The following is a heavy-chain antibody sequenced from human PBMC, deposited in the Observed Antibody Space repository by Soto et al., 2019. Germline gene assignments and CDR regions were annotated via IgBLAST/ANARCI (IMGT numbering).Heavy chain of an antibody. Sequence: QVQLVQSGAEVKKPGASVKVSCKASGYTFTSSGMSWVRQAPGQGLAWMGWISAHTGSSEYAQRFQGRATMTTDRSTSTAYMELRSLRSDDTAVYYCARAFFYQGSDSRGYSFDAFDFWGPGTLVTVSS. V-gene: IGHV1-18*01. D-gene: IGHD3-22*01. CDR3: ARAFFYQGSDSRGYSFDAFDF. CDR2: ISAHTGSS. J-gene: IGHJ3*01. CDR1: GYTFTSSG.